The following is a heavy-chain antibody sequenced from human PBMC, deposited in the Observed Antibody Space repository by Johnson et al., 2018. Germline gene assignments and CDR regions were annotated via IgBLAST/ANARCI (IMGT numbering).Heavy chain of an antibody. Sequence: VQLVESGGGLVQPGRSLRLSCAASGFTFDDYAMHWVRQAPGKGLEWVSGISWNSGTIGYADSVKGRFTISRDNAKNSLYLQMNSLRVEDMAFYYCAKDWSQDYSFYYMDVWGKGTTVTVSS. CDR1: GFTFDDYA. CDR3: AKDWSQDYSFYYMDV. V-gene: IGHV3-9*03. J-gene: IGHJ6*03. CDR2: ISWNSGTI.